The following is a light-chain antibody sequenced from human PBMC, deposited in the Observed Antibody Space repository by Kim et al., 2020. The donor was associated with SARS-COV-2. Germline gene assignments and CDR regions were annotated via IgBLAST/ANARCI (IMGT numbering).Light chain of an antibody. CDR1: QSINNTY. J-gene: IGKJ1*01. CDR2: GAS. CDR3: QQYGTSPPWT. Sequence: PGERATFSCRASQSINNTYLAWYQQKPDQAPRLLIYGASTRATGIPDRFSGSGSGTDFTLTISRLEPEDFAVYYCQQYGTSPPWTFGQGTKVDIK. V-gene: IGKV3-20*01.